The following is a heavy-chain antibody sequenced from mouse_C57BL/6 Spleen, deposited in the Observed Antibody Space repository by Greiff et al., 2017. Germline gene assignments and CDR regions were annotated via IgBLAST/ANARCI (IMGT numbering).Heavy chain of an antibody. D-gene: IGHD2-2*01. J-gene: IGHJ4*01. V-gene: IGHV1-18*01. CDR3: ARRGMVNYAMDY. CDR1: GYTFTDYN. CDR2: INPNNGGT. Sequence: EVKLQESGPELVKPGASVKIPCKASGYTFTDYNMDWVKQSHGKSLEWIGDINPNNGGTIYNQKFKGKATLTVDKSSSTAYMELRSLTSEDTAVYYCARRGMVNYAMDYWGQGTSVTVSS.